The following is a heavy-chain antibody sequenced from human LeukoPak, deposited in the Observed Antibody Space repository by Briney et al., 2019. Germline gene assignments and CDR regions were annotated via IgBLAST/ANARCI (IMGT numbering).Heavy chain of an antibody. CDR1: GFTISTNY. CDR3: ARAPFYYDSSGYPYFDG. V-gene: IGHV3-53*01. CDR2: MYFGGST. D-gene: IGHD3-22*01. J-gene: IGHJ4*02. Sequence: PGGSLRLSCAASGFTISTNYMSRVRQAPGKGLEWVSVMYFGGSTYYADSVKGRFTISRDNSKNTLYLQMNSLRAEDTALYYCARAPFYYDSSGYPYFDGWGQGTLVTVSS.